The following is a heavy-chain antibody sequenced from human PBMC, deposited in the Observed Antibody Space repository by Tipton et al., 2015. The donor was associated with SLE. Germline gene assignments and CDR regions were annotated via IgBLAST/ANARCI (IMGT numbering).Heavy chain of an antibody. CDR2: VNHSGST. Sequence: TLSLTCAVYGGSFSDYFWTWIRQSPGKGLEWIGDVNHSGSTDYHPSLKSRVTMSVDTSKNQFSLKLSSVTAADTAVYYCARKRLPDLDFDLWGRGTLVTVSS. J-gene: IGHJ2*01. CDR1: GGSFSDYF. CDR3: ARKRLPDLDFDL. V-gene: IGHV4-34*09. D-gene: IGHD3-16*01.